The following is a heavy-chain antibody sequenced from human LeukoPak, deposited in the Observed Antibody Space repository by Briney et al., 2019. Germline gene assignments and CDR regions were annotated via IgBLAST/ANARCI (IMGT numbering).Heavy chain of an antibody. CDR3: ARQTVALEWANWFDP. CDR1: GGSISSYY. J-gene: IGHJ5*02. V-gene: IGHV4-59*01. CDR2: IYYSGST. D-gene: IGHD3-3*01. Sequence: KTSETLSLTCTVSGGSISSYYWSWIRQPPGKGLEWIGYIYYSGSTNYNPSLKSRVTISVDTSKNQFSLKLSSVTAADTAVYYCARQTVALEWANWFDPWGQGTLVTVSS.